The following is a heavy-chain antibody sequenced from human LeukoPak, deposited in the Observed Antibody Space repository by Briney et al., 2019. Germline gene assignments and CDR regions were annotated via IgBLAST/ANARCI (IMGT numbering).Heavy chain of an antibody. CDR3: AKVKNGDWDAFDI. CDR1: GFTFSSYG. V-gene: IGHV3-30*18. CDR2: ISYDGSNK. J-gene: IGHJ3*02. Sequence: PGGSLRLSCAASGFTFSSYGMHWVRQAPGKGLEWVAVISYDGSNKYYADSVKGRFTISRDNSKNTLYLQMNSLRAEDTAVYYCAKVKNGDWDAFDIWGQGTMVTVSS. D-gene: IGHD2-21*01.